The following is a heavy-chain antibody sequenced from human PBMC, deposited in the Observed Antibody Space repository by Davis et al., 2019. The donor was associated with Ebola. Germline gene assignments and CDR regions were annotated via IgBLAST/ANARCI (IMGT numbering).Heavy chain of an antibody. V-gene: IGHV3-33*01. CDR3: ARAGGNSLIDY. CDR2: IWYDGSNK. D-gene: IGHD4-23*01. Sequence: GESLKISCAASGFTFSSYGMHWVRQAPGKGLEWVAVIWYDGSNKYYADSVKGRFTISRDNSKNTLYLQMNSLRAEDTAVYYCARAGGNSLIDYWGQGTLVTVSS. CDR1: GFTFSSYG. J-gene: IGHJ4*02.